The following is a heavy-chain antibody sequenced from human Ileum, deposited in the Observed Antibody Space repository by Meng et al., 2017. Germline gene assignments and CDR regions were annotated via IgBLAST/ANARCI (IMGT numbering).Heavy chain of an antibody. CDR1: GGSFSGYY. J-gene: IGHJ4*02. D-gene: IGHD5-18*01. Sequence: QVQLQQGGAVLLKPSEPLSLPCAVDGGSFSGYYWSWIRQPPGKGLEWIGEINHSGSTNYNPSLKSRVTISVDTSKNQFSLILTSVTAADTAVYYCVRGPDKAKSAYWGPGTLVTVSS. CDR3: VRGPDKAKSAY. CDR2: INHSGST. V-gene: IGHV4-34*01.